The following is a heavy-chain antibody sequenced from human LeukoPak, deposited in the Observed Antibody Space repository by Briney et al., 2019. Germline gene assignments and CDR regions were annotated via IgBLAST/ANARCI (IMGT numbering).Heavy chain of an antibody. Sequence: KPSETLSLTCTVSGGSINNYYWSWIRQPPGKGLEWIGEINHSGSTNYNPSLKSRVTISVDTSKNQFSLKLSSVTAADTAVYYCARTVRYFDWLTHLDYWGQGTLVTVSS. CDR2: INHSGST. V-gene: IGHV4-34*01. J-gene: IGHJ4*02. CDR3: ARTVRYFDWLTHLDY. D-gene: IGHD3-9*01. CDR1: GGSINNYY.